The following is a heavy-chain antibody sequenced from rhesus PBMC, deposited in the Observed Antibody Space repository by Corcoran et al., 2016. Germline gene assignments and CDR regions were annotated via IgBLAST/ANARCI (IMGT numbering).Heavy chain of an antibody. Sequence: QVQLQESGPGLVKPSETLSLTCTVSGASISSYWWSWIRQPPGKGLEVIGEINGNSGRPSYNSSLKSRVTISKDASKNQFSLQLNALTAADTAVYSCARHSPGNSLDVWGRGVLVTVSS. CDR3: ARHSPGNSLDV. CDR2: INGNSGRP. CDR1: GASISSYW. J-gene: IGHJ5-2*02. V-gene: IGHV4-80*01.